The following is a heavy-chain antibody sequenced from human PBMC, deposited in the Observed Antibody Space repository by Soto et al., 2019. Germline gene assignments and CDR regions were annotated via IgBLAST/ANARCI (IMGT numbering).Heavy chain of an antibody. CDR3: AKRRGAGGHFDY. V-gene: IGHV3-23*01. CDR1: GFTFSSYA. J-gene: IGHJ4*02. CDR2: VSIGGST. D-gene: IGHD2-15*01. Sequence: DVQLLESGGGLVQPEASLRLSCAASGFTFSSYAMGWVRQGPGKGLEWVAVVSIGGSTHYADSVRGRFTISRDNSKNSLSLQMNSLTAEDTAVYFCAKRRGAGGHFDYWGQAALVTVSS.